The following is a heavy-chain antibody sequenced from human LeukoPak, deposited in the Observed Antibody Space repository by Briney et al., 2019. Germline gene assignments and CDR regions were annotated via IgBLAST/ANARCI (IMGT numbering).Heavy chain of an antibody. Sequence: PGESLKISCQGSGYSFTNNWIGWVRHMPGKGLDWIAIVYPGDSHTKYNPSFQGQVTISADKSSSTAYLQWISLRASDTAIYYCVRTPTCSSGSCYPNWFDSWGQGTLVAVSS. CDR1: GYSFTNNW. J-gene: IGHJ5*01. CDR2: VYPGDSHT. CDR3: VRTPTCSSGSCYPNWFDS. V-gene: IGHV5-51*01. D-gene: IGHD2-15*01.